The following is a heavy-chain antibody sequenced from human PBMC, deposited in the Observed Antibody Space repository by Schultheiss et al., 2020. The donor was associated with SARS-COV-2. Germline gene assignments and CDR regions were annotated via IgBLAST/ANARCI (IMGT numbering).Heavy chain of an antibody. CDR1: GGSISSGSYY. D-gene: IGHD3-3*01. CDR3: ARGFWEVDY. J-gene: IGHJ4*02. Sequence: SETLSLTCTVSGGSISSGSYYWSWIRQPAGKGLEWIGRIYTSGSTNYNPSLKSRVTISVDTSKNHVSLKLSSVTAADTAVYYCARGFWEVDYWGQGALVTVSS. CDR2: IYTSGST. V-gene: IGHV4-61*02.